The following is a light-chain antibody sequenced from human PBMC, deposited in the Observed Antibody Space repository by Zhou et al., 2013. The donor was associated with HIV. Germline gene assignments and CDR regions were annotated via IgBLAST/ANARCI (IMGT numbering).Light chain of an antibody. CDR3: QQSYNTPWT. CDR1: QSISSF. J-gene: IGKJ4*01. CDR2: TAS. V-gene: IGKV1-39*01. Sequence: DIQMTQSPSSLSASVGDRVTIICRASQSISSFLNWYQQKPGKAPKLLIYTASSLESGVPSRFSGSGSGTDFTLTITSLQPDDFAIFYCQQSYNTPWTFGEGTRVEI.